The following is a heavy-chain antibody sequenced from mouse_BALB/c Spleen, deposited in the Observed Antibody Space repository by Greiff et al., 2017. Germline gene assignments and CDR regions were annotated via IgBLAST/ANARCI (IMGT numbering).Heavy chain of an antibody. V-gene: IGHV5-9-4*01. CDR1: GFTFSSYA. Sequence: EVKVEESGGGLVKPGGSLKLSCAASGFTFSSYAMSWVRQSPEKRLEWVAEISSGGSYTYYPDTVTGRFTISRDNAKNTLYLEMSSLRSEDTAMYYCARDSAYYGKGTRAMDYWGQGTSVTVSS. D-gene: IGHD2-10*01. CDR3: ARDSAYYGKGTRAMDY. CDR2: ISSGGSYT. J-gene: IGHJ4*01.